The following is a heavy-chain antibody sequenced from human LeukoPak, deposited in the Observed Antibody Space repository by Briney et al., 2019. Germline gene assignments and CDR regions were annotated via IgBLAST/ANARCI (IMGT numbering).Heavy chain of an antibody. V-gene: IGHV4-61*05. D-gene: IGHD3-22*01. Sequence: SETLSLTCTVSGGSIRTTSSYWGWIRQPPGKGLEWIGFGHYTGRSNYNPSLKSRVTISVDTSKTQVSLKLSSVTAADTAVYYCARYDNSGYYSLDYWGQGALVTVSS. CDR3: ARYDNSGYYSLDY. CDR1: GGSIRTTSSY. J-gene: IGHJ4*02. CDR2: GHYTGRS.